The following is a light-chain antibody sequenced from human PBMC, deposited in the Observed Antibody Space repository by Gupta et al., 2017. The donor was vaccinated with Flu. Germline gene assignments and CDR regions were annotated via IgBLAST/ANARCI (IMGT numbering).Light chain of an antibody. CDR3: QQYNGYCAWT. CDR1: RIIDGW. Sequence: TQLTHSPSTLSASVGDRVTITCRASRIIDGWLAWYQQRPGKAPQLLIHNASSLGSGVPSRFFGSRSGTEFTLTITSLHAEDVSAYYCQQYNGYCAWTFGRGTKVEI. CDR2: NAS. V-gene: IGKV1-5*03. J-gene: IGKJ1*01.